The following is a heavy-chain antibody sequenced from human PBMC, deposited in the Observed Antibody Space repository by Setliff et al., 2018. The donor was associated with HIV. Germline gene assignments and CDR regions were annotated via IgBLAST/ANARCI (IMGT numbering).Heavy chain of an antibody. V-gene: IGHV4-59*12. Sequence: SETLSLTCTVSDSAMDSYYWSWVRQSPGRGLEYIGYIYWTGKTDYNPSLKSRVTISLDTSGNQFSLKLNPVTGADTAVYYCAKISPRGYSDITTGRLTDPFDVWGPGTMVTVSS. CDR2: IYWTGKT. CDR3: AKISPRGYSDITTGRLTDPFDV. J-gene: IGHJ3*01. D-gene: IGHD3-9*01. CDR1: DSAMDSYY.